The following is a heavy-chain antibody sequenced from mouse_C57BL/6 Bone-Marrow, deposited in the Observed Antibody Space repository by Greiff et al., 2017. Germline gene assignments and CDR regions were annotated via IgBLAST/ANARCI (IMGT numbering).Heavy chain of an antibody. CDR3: AREDGYYLAY. V-gene: IGHV1-59*01. CDR2: IDPSESYT. D-gene: IGHD2-3*01. CDR1: GYTFTSYW. J-gene: IGHJ3*01. Sequence: QVQLQQPGAELVRPGTSVKLSCKASGYTFTSYWMHWVKQRPGQGLEWIGVIDPSESYTNYNQKFKGKATLTVDTSSSTAYMQLSSLTSEDSAVYYCAREDGYYLAYWGQGTLVTVSA.